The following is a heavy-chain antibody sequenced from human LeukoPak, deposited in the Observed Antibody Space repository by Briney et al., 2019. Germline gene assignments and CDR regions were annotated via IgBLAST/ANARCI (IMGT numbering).Heavy chain of an antibody. V-gene: IGHV3-30*18. J-gene: IGHJ4*02. Sequence: PGGSLRLSCAASGFTFSSYGMHWVRQAPGKGLEWVAVISYDGSSKYYADSVKGRFTISRDNSKNTLYLQMNSLRAEDTAVYYCAKEAELLCFDYWGQGTLVTVSS. CDR1: GFTFSSYG. CDR3: AKEAELLCFDY. CDR2: ISYDGSSK. D-gene: IGHD1-26*01.